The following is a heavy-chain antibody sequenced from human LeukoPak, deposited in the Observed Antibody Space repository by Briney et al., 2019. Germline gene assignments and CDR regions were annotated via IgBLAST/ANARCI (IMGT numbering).Heavy chain of an antibody. V-gene: IGHV3-23*01. Sequence: GGSLRLSCAASGFTFSSYAMSWVRQAPGKGLEWVSAISGSGGSTYYADSVKGRLTISRDNSKNTLYLQMNSLRAEDTAVYYCAKELPIAARSPIWFDPWGQGTLVTVSS. D-gene: IGHD6-6*01. J-gene: IGHJ5*02. CDR1: GFTFSSYA. CDR2: ISGSGGST. CDR3: AKELPIAARSPIWFDP.